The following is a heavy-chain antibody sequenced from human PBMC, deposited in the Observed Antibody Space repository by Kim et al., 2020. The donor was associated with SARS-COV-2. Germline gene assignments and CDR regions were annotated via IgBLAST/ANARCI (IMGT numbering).Heavy chain of an antibody. CDR2: ISNDGDTV. CDR3: ARDTRPDHF. D-gene: IGHD6-6*01. J-gene: IGHJ4*01. CDR1: DFRFEIYE. Sequence: GGSLRLSCTASDFRFEIYEMNWVRQAPGKAPEWLSFISNDGDTVYYADSVKGRFTISRDNTQKSLFLQMNNLSPADTAMYYCARDTRPDHF. V-gene: IGHV3-48*03.